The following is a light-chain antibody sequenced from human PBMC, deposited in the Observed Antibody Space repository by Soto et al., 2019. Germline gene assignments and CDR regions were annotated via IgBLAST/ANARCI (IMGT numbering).Light chain of an antibody. CDR2: DAS. J-gene: IGKJ1*01. CDR3: QQYKDYTWT. V-gene: IGKV1-5*01. CDR1: QSVDRY. Sequence: DIQMTQSPSTLSASVGDRVSITCRASQSVDRYLAWYQQKPGKAPHLLIYDASSLESGVPSRFSGSGSGTEVTLTISSLQPDDFTTCYCQQYKDYTWTFGQGTKVEV.